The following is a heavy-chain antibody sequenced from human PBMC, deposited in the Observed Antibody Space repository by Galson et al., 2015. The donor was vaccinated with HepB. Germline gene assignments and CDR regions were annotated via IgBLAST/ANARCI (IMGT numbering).Heavy chain of an antibody. Sequence: SLRLSCAASGFTFSSYWMSWVRQAPGKGLEWVANIKQDGSEKYYVDSVKGRFTISRDNAKNSLYLQMNSLRAEDTAVYYCARIGPYSSSWSGYYYYYMDVWGKGTTVTVSS. D-gene: IGHD6-13*01. CDR2: IKQDGSEK. CDR1: GFTFSSYW. CDR3: ARIGPYSSSWSGYYYYYMDV. J-gene: IGHJ6*03. V-gene: IGHV3-7*01.